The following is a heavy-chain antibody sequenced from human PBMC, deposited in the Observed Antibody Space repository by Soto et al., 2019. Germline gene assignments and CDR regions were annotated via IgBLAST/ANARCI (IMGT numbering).Heavy chain of an antibody. J-gene: IGHJ4*02. D-gene: IGHD3-3*01. CDR3: ARSQNVGLRFLEWLSPPDY. CDR1: GYTFTGYY. CDR2: INPNSGGT. Sequence: ASVKVSCKASGYTFTGYYMHWVRQAPGQGLEWMGWINPNSGGTNYAQKLQGRVTMTRDTSISTAYMELSRLRSDDTAVYYCARSQNVGLRFLEWLSPPDYWGQGTLVTVSS. V-gene: IGHV1-2*02.